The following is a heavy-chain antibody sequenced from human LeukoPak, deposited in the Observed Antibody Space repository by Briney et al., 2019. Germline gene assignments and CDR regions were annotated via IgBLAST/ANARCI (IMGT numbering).Heavy chain of an antibody. CDR2: IYPGDSDT. J-gene: IGHJ4*02. V-gene: IGHV5-51*01. D-gene: IGHD2-21*01. CDR1: GYSFTSYW. Sequence: HGESLKISCKGSGYSFTSYWIGWVRQMPGKGLEWMGIIYPGDSDTRYSPSFQGQVTISADKSISTAYLQWSSLKASDTAMYYSARPAPDGDYYFDYWGQGTLVTVSS. CDR3: ARPAPDGDYYFDY.